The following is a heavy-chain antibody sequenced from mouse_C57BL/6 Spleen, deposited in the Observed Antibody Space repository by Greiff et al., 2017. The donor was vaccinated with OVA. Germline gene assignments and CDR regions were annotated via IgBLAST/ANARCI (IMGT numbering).Heavy chain of an antibody. CDR1: GYTFTSYW. V-gene: IGHV1-52*01. J-gene: IGHJ2*01. D-gene: IGHD1-1*01. CDR3: ARDHYGSHFDY. CDR2: IDPSDSET. Sequence: VQLQQPGAELVRPGSSVKLSCKASGYTFTSYWMHWVKQRPIQGLEWIGNIDPSDSETHYNQKFKDKATLTVDKSSSTAYMQLSSLTSEDSAVYYCARDHYGSHFDYWGQGTTLTVSS.